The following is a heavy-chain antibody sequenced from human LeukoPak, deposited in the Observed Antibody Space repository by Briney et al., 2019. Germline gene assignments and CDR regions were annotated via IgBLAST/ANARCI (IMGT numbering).Heavy chain of an antibody. CDR2: IKQDGSEN. J-gene: IGHJ6*02. Sequence: GGSLRLSCAASGFTFSSYSMNWVRQAPGKGLEWVANIKQDGSENYYVDSVKGRFTISRDNAKNSLYLQMNSLRAEDTAVYYCARDEMATSYPYYYYGMDVWGQGTTITVSS. CDR1: GFTFSSYS. V-gene: IGHV3-7*01. CDR3: ARDEMATSYPYYYYGMDV. D-gene: IGHD5-24*01.